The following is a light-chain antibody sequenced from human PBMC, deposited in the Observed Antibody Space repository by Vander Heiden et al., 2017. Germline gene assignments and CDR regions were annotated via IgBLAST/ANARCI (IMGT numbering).Light chain of an antibody. Sequence: RVTITCRASQSISSWLAWYQQKPGKAPKLLIYKASSLESGVPIRFSGSGSGTEFTLTISSLQPDDFATYYCLQDNSYPWTFGQGTKVEIK. CDR2: KAS. CDR1: QSISSW. V-gene: IGKV1-5*03. CDR3: LQDNSYPWT. J-gene: IGKJ1*01.